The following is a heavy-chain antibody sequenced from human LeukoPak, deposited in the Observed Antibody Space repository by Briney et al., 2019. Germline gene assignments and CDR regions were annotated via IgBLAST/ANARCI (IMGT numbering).Heavy chain of an antibody. J-gene: IGHJ3*02. CDR2: IYYSGST. CDR3: ARDRGVTIFGVVITHAFDI. D-gene: IGHD3-3*01. Sequence: SETLSLTCTVSGGSISSGGYYWSWIRQHPGKGLEWIGYIYYSGSTYYNPSLKSRVTISVDTSKNQFSLKLSSVTAADTAVYYCARDRGVTIFGVVITHAFDIWGQGTMVTVSS. CDR1: GGSISSGGYY. V-gene: IGHV4-31*03.